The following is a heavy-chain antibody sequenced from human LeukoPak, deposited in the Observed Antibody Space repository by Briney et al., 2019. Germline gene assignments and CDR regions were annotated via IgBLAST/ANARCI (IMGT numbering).Heavy chain of an antibody. J-gene: IGHJ4*02. D-gene: IGHD6-19*01. V-gene: IGHV4-39*01. CDR1: GVSITTSNYH. CDR3: ARHIAVAGYFDF. CDR2: IYYSGNA. Sequence: SETLSLTCTVSGVSITTSNYHWGWIRQTPGKGLEWIGSIYYSGNAYYNPSLESRLTVSVDRSKNQFSLKLSSVTAADTAVYYCARHIAVAGYFDFWGQGTLATVSS.